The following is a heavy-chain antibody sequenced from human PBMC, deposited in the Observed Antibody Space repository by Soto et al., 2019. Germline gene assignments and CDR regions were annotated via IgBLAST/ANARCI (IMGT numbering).Heavy chain of an antibody. J-gene: IGHJ5*02. CDR3: ARSSWDWFDP. Sequence: LSLTCTVSGGSISSGGYYWSWIRQHPGKGLEWIGYIYYSGSTYYNPSLKSRVTISVDTSKNQFSLKLSSVTAADTAVYYCARSSWDWFDPWGQGTLVTVSS. D-gene: IGHD6-6*01. CDR1: GGSISSGGYY. CDR2: IYYSGST. V-gene: IGHV4-31*03.